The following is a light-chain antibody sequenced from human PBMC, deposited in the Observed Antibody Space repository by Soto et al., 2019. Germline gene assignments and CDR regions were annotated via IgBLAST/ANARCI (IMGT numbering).Light chain of an antibody. J-gene: IGKJ4*01. CDR2: RSS. CDR3: QQNYSPPLT. Sequence: DIQMTQSPSSLSASVGDTVTITCRASQSIVVFSSWYQHKPGEAPKLLIYRSSTLQDWVPSRFSGSGSGTYFTLTITNLQLEDLATYYCQQNYSPPLTFGGGTKVDIK. CDR1: QSIVVF. V-gene: IGKV1-39*01.